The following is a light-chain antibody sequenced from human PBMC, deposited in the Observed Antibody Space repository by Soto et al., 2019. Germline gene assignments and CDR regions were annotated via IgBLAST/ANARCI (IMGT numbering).Light chain of an antibody. CDR1: QSVSSN. CDR2: RAS. Sequence: EIVMTQSPATLSVSPGERATLSCRASQSVSSNLAWYQQKPGQAPRLLIYRASSRAPGIPAKFSGSVSGTEFTLTISSLQSEDFAVYYCQQYNNWPPITFGQGTRLEIK. CDR3: QQYNNWPPIT. J-gene: IGKJ5*01. V-gene: IGKV3-15*01.